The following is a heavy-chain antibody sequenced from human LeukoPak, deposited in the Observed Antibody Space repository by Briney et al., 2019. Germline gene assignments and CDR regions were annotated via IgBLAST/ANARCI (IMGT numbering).Heavy chain of an antibody. J-gene: IGHJ4*02. CDR3: AANSADYNTLGSSYKV. CDR1: GVSISSSNSY. Sequence: PSETLSLTCTVSGVSISSSNSYWGWIRQPPGKGLEWIGSIYYSGNTYYNASLKSQVSISIDTSKNQFSLRLTSVTAADTAVFYCAANSADYNTLGSSYKVWGQGTLVTVSS. CDR2: IYYSGNT. V-gene: IGHV4-39*01. D-gene: IGHD3-10*01.